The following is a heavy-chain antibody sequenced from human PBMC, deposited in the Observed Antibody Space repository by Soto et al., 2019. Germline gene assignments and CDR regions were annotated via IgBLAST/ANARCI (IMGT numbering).Heavy chain of an antibody. CDR1: GGTFSSYT. J-gene: IGHJ4*02. V-gene: IGHV1-69*08. CDR2: IIPILGIA. Sequence: QVQLVQSGAEVKKPGSSVKVSCKASGGTFSSYTISWVRQAPGQGLEWMGRIIPILGIANYAQKFQGRVTITADKSTSTAYMELSSLRSEDTAVYYCARDDVFHDYGGTTFDYWGQGTLVTVSS. D-gene: IGHD4-17*01. CDR3: ARDDVFHDYGGTTFDY.